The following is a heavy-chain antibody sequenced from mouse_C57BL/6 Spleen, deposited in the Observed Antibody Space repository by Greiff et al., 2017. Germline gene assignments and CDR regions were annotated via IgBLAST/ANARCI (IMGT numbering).Heavy chain of an antibody. J-gene: IGHJ3*01. CDR2: ISDGGSYT. D-gene: IGHD2-5*01. V-gene: IGHV5-4*01. CDR3: AREGYYSNYEGFAY. CDR1: GFTFSSYA. Sequence: EVKVVESGGGLVKPGGSLKLSCAASGFTFSSYAMSWVRQTPEKRLEWVATISDGGSYTYYPDNVKGRFTISRDNAKNNLYLQMSHLKSEDTAMYYCAREGYYSNYEGFAYWGQGTLVTVSA.